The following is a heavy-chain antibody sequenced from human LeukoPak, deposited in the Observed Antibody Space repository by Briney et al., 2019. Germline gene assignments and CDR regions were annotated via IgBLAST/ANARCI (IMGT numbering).Heavy chain of an antibody. CDR2: IIPIFGTA. CDR3: ARGYCSSTSCSHLGFDP. J-gene: IGHJ5*02. Sequence: SVKVSCKASGGTFSSYAISWVRQAPGQGLEWMGGIIPIFGTANYAQKFQGRVTTTADESTSTAYMELSSLRSEDTAVYYCARGYCSSTSCSHLGFDPWGQGTLVTASS. D-gene: IGHD2-2*01. CDR1: GGTFSSYA. V-gene: IGHV1-69*13.